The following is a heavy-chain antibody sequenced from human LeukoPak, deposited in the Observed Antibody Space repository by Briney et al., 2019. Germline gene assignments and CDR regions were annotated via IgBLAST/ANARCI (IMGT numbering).Heavy chain of an antibody. CDR1: GGSFSGYY. D-gene: IGHD5-18*01. CDR2: INHSGST. Sequence: SETLSLTCAVYGGSFSGYYWSWIRQPPGKGLEWIGEINHSGSTNYNPSLKSRVTISVGTSKNQFSLKLSSVTAADTAVYYCARDRIQLWSYYYYGMDVWGQGTTVTVSS. J-gene: IGHJ6*02. V-gene: IGHV4-34*01. CDR3: ARDRIQLWSYYYYGMDV.